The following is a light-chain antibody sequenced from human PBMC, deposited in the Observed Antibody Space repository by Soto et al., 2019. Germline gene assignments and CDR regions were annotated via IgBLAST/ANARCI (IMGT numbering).Light chain of an antibody. CDR1: QSVSSSY. CDR2: GAS. CDR3: HQYDSWT. J-gene: IGKJ1*01. V-gene: IGKV3-20*01. Sequence: EILLTKSPATLSLSQGERATLSCRASQSVSSSYLAWYQQKPGQAPRLLIYGASSRATGIPDRFSGSGSGTDFTLTISRLEPEDFAVYYCHQYDSWTFGQGTKVDIK.